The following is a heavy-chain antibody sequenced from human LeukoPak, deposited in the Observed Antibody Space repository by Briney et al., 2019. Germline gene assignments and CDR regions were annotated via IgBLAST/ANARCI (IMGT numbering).Heavy chain of an antibody. V-gene: IGHV4-4*02. CDR1: GGSISSGNW. CDR2: IYHSGST. J-gene: IGHJ4*02. CDR3: ARGGHYYDSSGYYDLPFDY. Sequence: SETLSLTCAVSGGSISSGNWWSWVRQPPGKGLEWIGEIYHSGSTNYNPSLKSRVTISIDKSKNQFSLKLKSVTAADTAVYYCARGGHYYDSSGYYDLPFDYWGQGTLVTVSS. D-gene: IGHD3-22*01.